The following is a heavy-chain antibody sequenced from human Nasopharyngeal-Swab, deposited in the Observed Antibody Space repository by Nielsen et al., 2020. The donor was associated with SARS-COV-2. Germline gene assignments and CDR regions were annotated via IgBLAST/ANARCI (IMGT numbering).Heavy chain of an antibody. D-gene: IGHD2/OR15-2a*01. CDR1: ELTFSPYW. CDR2: VKQDGTEK. Sequence: GGSRRLSCEASELTFSPYWMTWVRQAPGKGLEWVANVKQDGTEKYFVDSVKGRFTISRDNAKNSLYLHMNSLRAEDTAVYYCARDEILDYWGQGTLVTVSS. V-gene: IGHV3-7*01. CDR3: ARDEILDY. J-gene: IGHJ4*02.